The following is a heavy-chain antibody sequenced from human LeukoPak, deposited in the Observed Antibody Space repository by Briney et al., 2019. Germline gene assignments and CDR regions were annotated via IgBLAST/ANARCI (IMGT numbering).Heavy chain of an antibody. CDR3: ARDLDYGDSPGYYYYMDV. Sequence: GASVKVSCKASGYSFTGHYMHWVRQAPGQGLEWMGWINPKSGGTNYAQKFQGRVTMTRDTSISTAYMDMSSLRSDDTAVYYCARDLDYGDSPGYYYYMDVWGKGTTVTVSS. CDR2: INPKSGGT. CDR1: GYSFTGHY. D-gene: IGHD4-17*01. V-gene: IGHV1-2*02. J-gene: IGHJ6*03.